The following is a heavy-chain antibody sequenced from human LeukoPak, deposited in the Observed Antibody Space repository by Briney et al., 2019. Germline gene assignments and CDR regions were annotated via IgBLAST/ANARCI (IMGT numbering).Heavy chain of an antibody. CDR2: INPNSGDT. Sequence: GASVKVSCKASGGTFSSYAISWVRQAPGQGLEWMGWINPNSGDTNSAQRFQDRVTMTGDTSITTAYMELSGLRSDNTAVYNCARDGSFDIWGQGTMVTVSS. J-gene: IGHJ3*02. CDR1: GGTFSSYA. V-gene: IGHV1-2*02. CDR3: ARDGSFDI.